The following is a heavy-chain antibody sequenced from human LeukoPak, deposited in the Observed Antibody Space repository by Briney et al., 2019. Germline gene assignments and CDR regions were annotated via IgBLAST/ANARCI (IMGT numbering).Heavy chain of an antibody. CDR1: GGSISSGDYC. V-gene: IGHV4-30-4*01. CDR2: IYYSGST. D-gene: IGHD6-19*01. CDR3: ARRGGGQWLVLDY. J-gene: IGHJ4*02. Sequence: SETLSLTCTVSGGSISSGDYCWSWIRQPPGKGLEWIGYIYYSGSTYYNPSLKSRVTISVDTSKNQFSLKLSSVTAADTAVYYCARRGGGQWLVLDYWGQGTLVTVSS.